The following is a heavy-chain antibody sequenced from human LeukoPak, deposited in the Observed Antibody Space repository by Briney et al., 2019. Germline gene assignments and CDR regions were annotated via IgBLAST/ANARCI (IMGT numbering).Heavy chain of an antibody. J-gene: IGHJ5*02. CDR1: GGSFSGYY. CDR2: INHSGST. V-gene: IGHV4-34*01. Sequence: SGTLSLTCAVYGGSFSGYYWSWIRQPPGKGLEWIGEINHSGSTNYNPSLKSRVTISVDTSKNQFSLKLSSVTAADTAVYYCARRRMVRGVIITNWFDPWGQGTLVTVSS. D-gene: IGHD3-10*01. CDR3: ARRRMVRGVIITNWFDP.